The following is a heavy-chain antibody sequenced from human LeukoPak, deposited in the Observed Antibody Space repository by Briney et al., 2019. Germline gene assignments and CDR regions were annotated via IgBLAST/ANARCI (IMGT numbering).Heavy chain of an antibody. CDR2: ISGSGYST. J-gene: IGHJ3*02. CDR1: GLTVGDYP. CDR3: AKDWVTVTSYDAFDI. D-gene: IGHD4-17*01. Sequence: PGGSLRLSCIASGLTVGDYPMSWVRQAPGKGLEWVSAISGSGYSTYYADSVKGRFTISRDNSKNTLYLQMNSLRAEDTAVYYCAKDWVTVTSYDAFDIWGQGTMVTVSS. V-gene: IGHV3-23*01.